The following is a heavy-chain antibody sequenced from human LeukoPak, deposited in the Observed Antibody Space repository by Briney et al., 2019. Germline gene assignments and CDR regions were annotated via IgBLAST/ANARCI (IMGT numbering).Heavy chain of an antibody. J-gene: IGHJ3*02. Sequence: PGGSLRLSCAASGFTFSSYAMSWVRQAPGKGLEWVSAISGSGGSTYYADSVKGRFTISRDSSKNTLYLQMNSLRADDTAVYYCAKGITMVRGDHDAFDIWGQGTMVTVSS. CDR1: GFTFSSYA. D-gene: IGHD3-10*01. CDR3: AKGITMVRGDHDAFDI. CDR2: ISGSGGST. V-gene: IGHV3-23*01.